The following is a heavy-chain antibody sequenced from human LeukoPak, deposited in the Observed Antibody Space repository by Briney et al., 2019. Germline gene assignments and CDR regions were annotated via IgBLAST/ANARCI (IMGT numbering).Heavy chain of an antibody. CDR3: ARDAAIHDSGAYYYLW. CDR2: ITPMFGTA. Sequence: SVKVSCKASGGTFSRYAISLVRQAPGQGLEWMGGITPMFGTANYAQKFQGRVTSADESKRTAYMELKSLKFENTAVYYCARDAAIHDSGAYYYLWWGQGTLVTVSS. CDR1: GGTFSRYA. J-gene: IGHJ4*02. V-gene: IGHV1-69*13. D-gene: IGHD3-22*01.